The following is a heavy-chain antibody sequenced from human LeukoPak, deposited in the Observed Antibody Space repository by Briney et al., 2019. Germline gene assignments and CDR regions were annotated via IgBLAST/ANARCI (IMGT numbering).Heavy chain of an antibody. CDR3: AISSSWYYFDY. V-gene: IGHV4-39*07. Sequence: SETLSLTCNVSGGSISSSSYYWGWIRQPPGKGLEWLGNVYYTGTTYYNPSLESRVTISVDTSKNQFSLKLSSVTAADTAVYYCAISSSWYYFDYWGQGTLVTVSS. D-gene: IGHD6-13*01. J-gene: IGHJ4*02. CDR1: GGSISSSSYY. CDR2: VYYTGTT.